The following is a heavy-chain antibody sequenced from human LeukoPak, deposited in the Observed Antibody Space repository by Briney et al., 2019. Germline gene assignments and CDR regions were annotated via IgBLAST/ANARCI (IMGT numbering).Heavy chain of an antibody. J-gene: IGHJ4*02. V-gene: IGHV3-30*04. CDR1: GFTFSRYY. D-gene: IGHD5-18*01. Sequence: GGSLRLSCAASGFTFSRYYMHWVRQAPDKGLEWVTVISYDGSNKYYADSVKGRFTISRDNSKNTVYLQMNSLRAEDTAVYYCARVRSDVDKDMVLGYWGQGTLVTVSS. CDR3: ARVRSDVDKDMVLGY. CDR2: ISYDGSNK.